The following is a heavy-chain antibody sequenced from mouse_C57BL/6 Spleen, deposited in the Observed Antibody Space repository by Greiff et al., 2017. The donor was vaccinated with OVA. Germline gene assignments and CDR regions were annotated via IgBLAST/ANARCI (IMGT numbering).Heavy chain of an antibody. D-gene: IGHD3-1*01. CDR2: IYPGDGDT. CDR1: GYAFSSSW. CDR3: ARVGYDSVDY. Sequence: VQLQESGPELVKPGASVKISCKASGYAFSSSWMNWVKPRPGKGLEWIGRIYPGDGDTKYNGKVKGKATLTADKSSRTAYMQLSSLTSEDSAVYFCARVGYDSVDYWGQGTTLTVSS. V-gene: IGHV1-82*01. J-gene: IGHJ2*01.